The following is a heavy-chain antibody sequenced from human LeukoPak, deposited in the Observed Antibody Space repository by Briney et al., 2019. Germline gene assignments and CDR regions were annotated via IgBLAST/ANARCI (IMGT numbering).Heavy chain of an antibody. CDR2: ISGSGGST. J-gene: IGHJ4*02. Sequence: GGSLRLSCAASGFTFSSYEMNWVRQAPGKGLEWVSAISGSGGSTYYADSVKGRFTISRDNSKNTLYLQMNSLRAEDTAVYYCATIVSKYCSGGSCYDYWGQGTLVTVSS. D-gene: IGHD2-15*01. V-gene: IGHV3-23*01. CDR1: GFTFSSYE. CDR3: ATIVSKYCSGGSCYDY.